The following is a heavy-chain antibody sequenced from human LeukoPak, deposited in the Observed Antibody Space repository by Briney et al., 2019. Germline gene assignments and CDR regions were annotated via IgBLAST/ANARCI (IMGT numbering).Heavy chain of an antibody. D-gene: IGHD3-22*01. V-gene: IGHV1-8*01. CDR1: GYTFTSYD. CDR2: MNPNSGNT. Sequence: ASVKVSCKASGYTFTSYDINWVRQATGQGLEWMGWMNPNSGNTGYAQKFQGRVTMTRNTSISTDYMELSSLRSEDTAVYYCARWPYDSSGYIDYWGQGTLVTVSS. J-gene: IGHJ4*02. CDR3: ARWPYDSSGYIDY.